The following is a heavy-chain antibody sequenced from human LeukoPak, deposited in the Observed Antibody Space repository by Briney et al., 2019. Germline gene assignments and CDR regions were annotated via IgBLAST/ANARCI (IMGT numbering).Heavy chain of an antibody. V-gene: IGHV3-23*01. CDR1: GFTFSSYA. Sequence: GGSLTLSCAASGFTFSSYAMSWLRQAPGKGLEWVSAISGSGGSTYYADSVKGRFNISRDNSKNTLYLQMNSLRAEDTAVYYCASLSLYGSGSYSASAYWGQGTLVTVSS. J-gene: IGHJ4*02. CDR2: ISGSGGST. CDR3: ASLSLYGSGSYSASAY. D-gene: IGHD3-10*01.